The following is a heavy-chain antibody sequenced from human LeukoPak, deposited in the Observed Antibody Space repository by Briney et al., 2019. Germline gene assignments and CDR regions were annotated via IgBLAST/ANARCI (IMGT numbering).Heavy chain of an antibody. Sequence: GGSLRLSCAASGFTFSSYAMRWVRQAPGKGLEWVSAICGSGGSTYYADSVKGRFTISRDNSKNTLYLQMNSLRAEDTAVYYCAKDRAYYDSRLYFDYWGQGTLVTVSS. CDR3: AKDRAYYDSRLYFDY. CDR2: ICGSGGST. CDR1: GFTFSSYA. V-gene: IGHV3-23*01. J-gene: IGHJ4*02. D-gene: IGHD3-22*01.